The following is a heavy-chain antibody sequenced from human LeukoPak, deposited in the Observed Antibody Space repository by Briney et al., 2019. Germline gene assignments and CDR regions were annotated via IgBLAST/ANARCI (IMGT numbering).Heavy chain of an antibody. CDR1: GFTFSSYA. J-gene: IGHJ4*02. CDR3: VKDLDDILTGYFSD. Sequence: GRSLRLSCAASGFTFSSYAMHWVRQAPGKGLEYVSAISSNGGSTYYADSVKGRFTISRDNSKNTLYLQMSSLRAEDTAVYYCVKDLDDILTGYFSDWGQGTLVTVSS. D-gene: IGHD3-9*01. CDR2: ISSNGGST. V-gene: IGHV3-64D*06.